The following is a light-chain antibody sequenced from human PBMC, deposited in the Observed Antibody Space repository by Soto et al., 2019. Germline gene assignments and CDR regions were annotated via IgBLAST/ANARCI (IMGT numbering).Light chain of an antibody. Sequence: EILLTQSPGTLSLSPGERATLSCRASQSVRNSYLAWYQQKPGQAPRLLIYGASGRATGIPDRFSGSASGTDFTLTISRLELEDFAVYYCQQYGSSPYTFGQGTKLEI. CDR2: GAS. J-gene: IGKJ2*01. CDR1: QSVRNSY. V-gene: IGKV3-20*01. CDR3: QQYGSSPYT.